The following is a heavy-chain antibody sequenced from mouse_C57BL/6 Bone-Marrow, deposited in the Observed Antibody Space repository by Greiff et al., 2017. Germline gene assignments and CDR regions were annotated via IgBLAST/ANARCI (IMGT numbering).Heavy chain of an antibody. D-gene: IGHD1-1*01. J-gene: IGHJ2*01. Sequence: EVKVEESGGGLVQPGGSMKLSCVASGFTFSNYWMNWVRQSPEKGLEWVAQIRLKSDNYATHYAESVKGRFTISRDDSKSSVYLQMNNLRAEATGIYYCTGGGTTVVADFDYWGQGTTLTVSS. CDR2: IRLKSDNYAT. CDR3: TGGGTTVVADFDY. CDR1: GFTFSNYW. V-gene: IGHV6-3*01.